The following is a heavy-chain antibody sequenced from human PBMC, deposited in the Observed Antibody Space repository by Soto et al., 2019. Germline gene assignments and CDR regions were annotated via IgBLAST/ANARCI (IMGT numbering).Heavy chain of an antibody. J-gene: IGHJ4*02. D-gene: IGHD6-25*01. CDR1: GGSISSGGYS. Sequence: QLQLQESGSGLVKPSQTLSLTCAVSGGSISSGGYSWSWIRQPPGKGLEWIGYIYHSGSTYYNPYIRVLVAPSVDGAKNQFPLKLSSATAAATAVYHCAAGIAARPLVDWGQGTPVAVSS. CDR2: IYHSGST. CDR3: AAGIAARPLVD. V-gene: IGHV4-30-2*01.